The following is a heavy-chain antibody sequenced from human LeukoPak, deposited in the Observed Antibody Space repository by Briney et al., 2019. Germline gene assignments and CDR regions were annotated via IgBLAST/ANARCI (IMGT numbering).Heavy chain of an antibody. CDR2: IYSGGST. J-gene: IGHJ4*02. CDR1: GFTVSSNY. D-gene: IGHD5-12*01. V-gene: IGHV3-53*01. Sequence: GGSLRLSCAASGFTVSSNYMSWVRQAPGKGLEWVSVIYSGGSTYYADSVKGRFTISRDNSKNTLYLQMNSLRAEDTAVYYCARTSGYESYFDYRGQGTLVTVSS. CDR3: ARTSGYESYFDY.